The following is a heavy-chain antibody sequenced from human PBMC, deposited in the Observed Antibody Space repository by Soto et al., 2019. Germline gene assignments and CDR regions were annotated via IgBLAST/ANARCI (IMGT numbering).Heavy chain of an antibody. J-gene: IGHJ4*02. D-gene: IGHD3-10*01. V-gene: IGHV3-33*01. CDR1: GFTFSNYG. CDR2: IWYDGSNK. CDR3: GYGSEHSADY. Sequence: QVQLVESGGGVVQPGRSLRLSCAASGFTFSNYGMHWVRQAPGKGLEWVAVIWYDGSNKYYADSVKGRFTISRYNSKNTLYLQMNSLRAEDTAVYYCGYGSEHSADYWGQGTLVTVSS.